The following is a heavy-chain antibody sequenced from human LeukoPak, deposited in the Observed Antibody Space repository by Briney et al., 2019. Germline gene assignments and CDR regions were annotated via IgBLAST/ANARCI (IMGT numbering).Heavy chain of an antibody. Sequence: GRSLRLSCEVSGLSFSDYEMNWVRQTPGKGLEWVAQISSSARSISYADAVTGRFTISRDNAKNSLFLHMNGLRVDDTAFYYSASGVSYGSGVYHYGSYWGQGTLVTVSS. CDR3: ASGVSYGSGVYHYGSY. D-gene: IGHD3-10*01. J-gene: IGHJ4*02. CDR2: ISSSARSI. V-gene: IGHV3-48*03. CDR1: GLSFSDYE.